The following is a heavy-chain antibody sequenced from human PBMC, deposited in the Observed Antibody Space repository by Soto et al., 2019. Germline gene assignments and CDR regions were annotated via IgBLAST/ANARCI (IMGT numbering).Heavy chain of an antibody. D-gene: IGHD3-22*01. V-gene: IGHV1-69*13. CDR2: IIPIFGTA. CDR3: ARDTTYYYDSSGIAGFDY. CDR1: GGTFSSYA. Sequence: SVKVSCKASGGTFSSYAISWVRQAPGQGLEWMGGIIPIFGTANYAQKFQGRVTITADESTSTAYMELSSLRSEDTAVYYCARDTTYYYDSSGIAGFDYWGRG. J-gene: IGHJ4*02.